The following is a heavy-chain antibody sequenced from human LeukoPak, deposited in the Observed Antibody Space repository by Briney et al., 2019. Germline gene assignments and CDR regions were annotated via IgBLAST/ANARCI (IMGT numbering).Heavy chain of an antibody. CDR3: ARDLGGYRHGLEGDY. Sequence: SETLSLTCTVSSASISSSTYYWAWLRQPPGTGLEWVGSIYYTGSTYYNPSLKSRVTISLDTSKNQFSLKLSSVTAADTAVYYCARDLGGYRHGLEGDYWGQGTLVTVSS. CDR1: SASISSSTYY. V-gene: IGHV4-39*07. D-gene: IGHD5-18*01. CDR2: IYYTGST. J-gene: IGHJ4*02.